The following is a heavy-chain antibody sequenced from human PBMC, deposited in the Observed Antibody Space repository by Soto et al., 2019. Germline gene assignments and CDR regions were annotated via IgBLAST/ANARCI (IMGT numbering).Heavy chain of an antibody. D-gene: IGHD6-19*01. Sequence: VQLVESGGGVVQPGRSLRLSCAASGFTFSDYAMHWVRQAPGKGLEWVAVVSHDGRNTHYADSVKGRFTISRDSSKNPVSLEMTSLRAEDTAVYYCATGVRQWLVTSDFNYWGQGALVTVSS. CDR2: VSHDGRNT. J-gene: IGHJ4*02. CDR3: ATGVRQWLVTSDFNY. CDR1: GFTFSDYA. V-gene: IGHV3-30*03.